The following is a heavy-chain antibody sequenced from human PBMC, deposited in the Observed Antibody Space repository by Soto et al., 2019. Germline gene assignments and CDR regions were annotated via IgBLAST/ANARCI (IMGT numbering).Heavy chain of an antibody. D-gene: IGHD2-15*01. Sequence: PSETLSLTCTVSGGSISSSSYYWGWIRQPPGKGLECIGSIYYSGNTYYNPSLKSRVTISVDTSKNQFSLKLTSVTAADTAVYYCASANFYYYYGMDAWGQGTTVTVSS. CDR2: IYYSGNT. CDR3: ASANFYYYYGMDA. V-gene: IGHV4-39*01. J-gene: IGHJ6*02. CDR1: GGSISSSSYY.